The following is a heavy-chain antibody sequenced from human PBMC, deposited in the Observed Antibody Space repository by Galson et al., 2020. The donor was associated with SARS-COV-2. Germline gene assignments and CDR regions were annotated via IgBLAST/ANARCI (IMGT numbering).Heavy chain of an antibody. V-gene: IGHV3-21*06. J-gene: IGHJ4*02. D-gene: IGHD2-2*01. CDR2: IRAESNA. CDR3: ARDNHYACDY. Sequence: GGSLRLSCAASGFVFSTEPINWVRLPPGKGLEWIAKIRAESNAYYADTVKGRFTTSRDNAKNVLYLQMDSLRDEDTAVYYCARDNHYACDYWGQGILVTVSS. CDR1: GFVFSTEP.